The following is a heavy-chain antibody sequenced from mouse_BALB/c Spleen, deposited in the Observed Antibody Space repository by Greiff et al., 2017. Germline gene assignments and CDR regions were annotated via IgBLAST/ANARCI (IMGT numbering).Heavy chain of an antibody. J-gene: IGHJ4*01. CDR3: ARGGGSSSRYAMDY. CDR2: INPGSSTI. D-gene: IGHD1-1*01. CDR1: GFDFSRYW. V-gene: IGHV4-2*02. Sequence: DVKLQESGGGLVQPGGSLNLSCAASGFDFSRYWMSWARQAPGKGQEWIGEINPGSSTINYTPSLKDKFIISRDNAKNTLYLQMSKVRSEDTALYYCARGGGSSSRYAMDYWGQGTSVTVSS.